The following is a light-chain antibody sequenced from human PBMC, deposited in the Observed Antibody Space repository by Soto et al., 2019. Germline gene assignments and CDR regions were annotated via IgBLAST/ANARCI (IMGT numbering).Light chain of an antibody. J-gene: IGKJ2*01. CDR2: GAS. Sequence: EIVMTQSPATLSVSPGERATLSCRASQSVKSNLAWYQQKPGQAPRLLVYGASTGATGIPARFSGSGSGTEFTLTISSLQSEDFAIYSCQQYHNWPYTFGQGTKLEIK. CDR1: QSVKSN. CDR3: QQYHNWPYT. V-gene: IGKV3-15*01.